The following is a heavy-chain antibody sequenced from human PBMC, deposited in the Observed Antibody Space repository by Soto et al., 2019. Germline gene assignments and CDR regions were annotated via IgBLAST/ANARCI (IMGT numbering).Heavy chain of an antibody. J-gene: IGHJ4*02. CDR1: GGTFSRHA. D-gene: IGHD3-22*01. CDR3: ARVWGDDTSDYYYAY. Sequence: QVQLVQSGAEVRKPGSSVKVSCKASGGTFSRHAISWVRQAPGQGLEWMGGIIPIFGTANHAQKFQGRVTIIADESTSTAYMELSSLRSEDTAMYYCARVWGDDTSDYYYAYWGQGTLVIVSS. CDR2: IIPIFGTA. V-gene: IGHV1-69*01.